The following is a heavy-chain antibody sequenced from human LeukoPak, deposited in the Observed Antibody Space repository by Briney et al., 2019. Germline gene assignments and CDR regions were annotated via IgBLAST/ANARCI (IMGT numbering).Heavy chain of an antibody. CDR1: GYTFSIYG. Sequence: ASVKVSCKASGYTFSIYGFSWVRQAPGQGLEWMGWISAYNGNTNYAQKFQGRVTMTTDTSTSTAHMELRSLRSDDTAVYYCARDISGSYPIDYWGQGTLVTVSS. CDR2: ISAYNGNT. D-gene: IGHD1-26*01. V-gene: IGHV1-18*01. CDR3: ARDISGSYPIDY. J-gene: IGHJ4*02.